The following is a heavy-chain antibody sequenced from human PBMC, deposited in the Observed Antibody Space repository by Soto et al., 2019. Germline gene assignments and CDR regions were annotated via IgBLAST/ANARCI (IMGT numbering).Heavy chain of an antibody. CDR2: IYRGRAT. CDR1: GFSVSNTY. Sequence: GGSLRLSCAVSGFSVSNTYMSWVRQAPGKGLEWISVIYRGRATYYADSVKGRFTISRDDSRNTVYLQMNSLTTEDTAVYFCARDRSDSSRADSFDIWGQGTMVTV. J-gene: IGHJ3*02. V-gene: IGHV3-53*01. CDR3: ARDRSDSSRADSFDI. D-gene: IGHD6-25*01.